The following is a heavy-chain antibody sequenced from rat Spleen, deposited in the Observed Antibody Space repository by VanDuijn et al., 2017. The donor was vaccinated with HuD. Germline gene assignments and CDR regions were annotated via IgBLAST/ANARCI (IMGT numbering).Heavy chain of an antibody. J-gene: IGHJ2*01. CDR1: GYSINSNY. CDR3: ERQSNWGFDY. D-gene: IGHD5-1*01. V-gene: IGHV3-1*01. Sequence: EVQLQESGPGLVKPSQSLSLTCSVTGYSINSNYWGWIRKFPGNKMEWMGYISYSGSTTYNPSLKSRISITRDTSKNQLFLQLNSVTTEDTATYYCERQSNWGFDYWGQGVLVTVSS. CDR2: ISYSGST.